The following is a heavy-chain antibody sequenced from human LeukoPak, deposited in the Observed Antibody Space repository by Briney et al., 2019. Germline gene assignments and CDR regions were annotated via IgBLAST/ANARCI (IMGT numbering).Heavy chain of an antibody. CDR2: ISYDGSNK. CDR3: AKSYSSSSFDY. D-gene: IGHD6-6*01. V-gene: IGHV3-30*18. CDR1: GFTFSSYG. J-gene: IGHJ4*02. Sequence: GGSLRLSCAASGFTFSSYGMHWVRQAPGKGLEWAAVISYDGSNKYYADSVKGRFTISRDNSKNTLYLQMNSLRAEDTAVYYCAKSYSSSSFDYWGQGTLVTVSS.